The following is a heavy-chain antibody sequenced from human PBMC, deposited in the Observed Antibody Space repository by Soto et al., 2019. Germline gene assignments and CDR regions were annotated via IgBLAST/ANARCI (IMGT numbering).Heavy chain of an antibody. J-gene: IGHJ4*02. CDR1: GFTFSIVG. Sequence: QVQLVESGGGVVQPGRSLRLSCAASGFTFSIVGMHWVRQAPGKGLEWAAIIWYDGSNAYYTDSVRGRFTISRDDSKNTVYLQMNSLRAEDTAVYYCARDKGSSTVVSGISQEGYFDSWGQGTLVTVSS. CDR2: IWYDGSNA. CDR3: ARDKGSSTVVSGISQEGYFDS. V-gene: IGHV3-33*01. D-gene: IGHD6-19*01.